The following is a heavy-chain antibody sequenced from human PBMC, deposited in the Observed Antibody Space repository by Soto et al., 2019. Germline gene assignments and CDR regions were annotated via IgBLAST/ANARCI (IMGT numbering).Heavy chain of an antibody. CDR2: ISSSGSTI. V-gene: IGHV3-48*03. D-gene: IGHD3-22*01. CDR3: ARGNRPTYYYDSSGSDY. CDR1: GFTFSSYE. J-gene: IGHJ4*02. Sequence: GGSLRLSCAASGFTFSSYEMNWVRQAPGKGLEWVSYISSSGSTIYYADSVKGRFTISRDNAKNSLYLQMNSLRAEDTAVYYCARGNRPTYYYDSSGSDYWGQGTLVTVSS.